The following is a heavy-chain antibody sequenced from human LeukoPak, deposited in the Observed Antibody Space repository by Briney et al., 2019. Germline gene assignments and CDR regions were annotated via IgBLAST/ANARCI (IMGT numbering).Heavy chain of an antibody. J-gene: IGHJ4*02. D-gene: IGHD2-15*01. CDR3: ARDSRYWSFDY. CDR2: INPDDGST. V-gene: IGHV1-46*01. CDR1: GYTFTGYY. Sequence: ASVKVSCKASGYTFTGYYMHWVRQAPGQGLEWMGIINPDDGSTTYAQKFQGRVTMTRDTSTSTVYMDLSSLRSEDTAVYSCARDSRYWSFDYWGQGTLVTVSS.